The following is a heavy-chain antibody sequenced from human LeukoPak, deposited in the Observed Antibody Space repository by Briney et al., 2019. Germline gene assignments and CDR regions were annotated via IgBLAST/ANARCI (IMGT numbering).Heavy chain of an antibody. CDR2: IYYSGST. CDR3: ARRGLGYCSSSSCLPYAFDI. Sequence: SSETLSLTCTVSGGSISSYYWTWIRQPPGEGLECIGYIYYSGSTNYNPSLKSRVTISVDTSKNQSSLKLSSVTAADTAVYYCARRGLGYCSSSSCLPYAFDIWGQGTMVTVSS. D-gene: IGHD2-2*01. J-gene: IGHJ3*02. V-gene: IGHV4-59*12. CDR1: GGSISSYY.